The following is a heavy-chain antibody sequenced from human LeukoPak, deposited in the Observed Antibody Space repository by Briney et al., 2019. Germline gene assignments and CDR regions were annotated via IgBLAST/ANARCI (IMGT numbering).Heavy chain of an antibody. J-gene: IGHJ4*02. CDR1: GGTFSSYA. CDR2: IIPIFGTA. CDR3: ARGYYDSSGYPENY. Sequence: ASVKVSCKASGGTFSSYAISWVRQAPGQGLEWMGGIIPIFGTANYAQRFQGRVTITADESTSTAYMELSSLRSEDTAVYYCARGYYDSSGYPENYWGQGTLVTVSS. D-gene: IGHD3-22*01. V-gene: IGHV1-69*13.